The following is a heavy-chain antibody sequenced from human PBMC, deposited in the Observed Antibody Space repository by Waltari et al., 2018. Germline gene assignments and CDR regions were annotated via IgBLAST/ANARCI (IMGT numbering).Heavy chain of an antibody. J-gene: IGHJ4*02. Sequence: EVQPLESAGGLVQPGGSLRPSCAASGFGLRAYGTSGVRQAPGEGLEWVATITDNGDTTYYADSVKGRLPITRDKSENTVYLQMSRLRAEDTAVLYCSKDRRLGTGAGAGDSWGQGIRVSVSS. D-gene: IGHD2-8*02. CDR2: ITDNGDTT. CDR1: GFGLRAYG. V-gene: IGHV3-23*01. CDR3: SKDRRLGTGAGAGDS.